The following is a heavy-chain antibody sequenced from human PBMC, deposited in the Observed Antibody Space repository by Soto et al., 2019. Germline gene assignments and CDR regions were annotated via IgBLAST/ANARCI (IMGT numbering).Heavy chain of an antibody. D-gene: IGHD6-6*01. Sequence: ASVKVSCKASGDRFTSYARQWVRQAHGQRLEWMGWINAGNGNTKYSQKFQGRVTITRDTSASTAYMELSSLRSEDTAVYYCARDGAAHVPPPPRGAYSSGMDVWGQGTTVTGSS. J-gene: IGHJ6*02. CDR3: ARDGAAHVPPPPRGAYSSGMDV. CDR1: GDRFTSYA. V-gene: IGHV1-3*01. CDR2: INAGNGNT.